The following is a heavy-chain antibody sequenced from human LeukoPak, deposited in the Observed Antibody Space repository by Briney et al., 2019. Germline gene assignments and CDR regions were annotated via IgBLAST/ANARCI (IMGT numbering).Heavy chain of an antibody. V-gene: IGHV3-30*02. CDR3: AKDSTDIVVVPAATITNYYMDV. CDR2: IRYDGSNK. J-gene: IGHJ6*03. CDR1: GFTFSSYG. Sequence: GSLRLSCAASGFTFSSYGMHWVRQAPGKGLEWVAFIRYDGSNKYYADSVKGRFTISRDNSKNTLYLQMNSLRAEDTAVYYCAKDSTDIVVVPAATITNYYMDVWGKGTTVTVSS. D-gene: IGHD2-2*01.